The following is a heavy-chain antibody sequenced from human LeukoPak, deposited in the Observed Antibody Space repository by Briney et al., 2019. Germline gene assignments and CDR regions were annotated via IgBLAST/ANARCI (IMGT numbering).Heavy chain of an antibody. CDR2: XXXXXXXX. D-gene: IGHD3-22*01. CDR1: GFTFSSYS. J-gene: IGHJ4*02. Sequence: GGSLRLSCAASGFTFSSYSMNWVRQAPGKGXXXXXXXXXXXXXXXXAXSXXXXXTXXXXXXXXSLYLQMNSLRAEDTAVYYCARANYYDSSGYRAPLRWGQGTLVTVSS. V-gene: IGHV3-21*01. CDR3: ARANYYDSSGYRAPLR.